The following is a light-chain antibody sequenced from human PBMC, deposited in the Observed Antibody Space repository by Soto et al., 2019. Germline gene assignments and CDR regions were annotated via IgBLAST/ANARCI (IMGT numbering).Light chain of an antibody. CDR2: DVS. Sequence: QSVLTQPASVSGSPGQSITISCTGTSSDVGGYNYVSWYQQHPGKAPNLMYYDVSNRPLGVANRFSGSKSGNTASLTISGLQAEDEAYYYGSSYTSSSTLVFGGGTKLTVL. CDR1: SSDVGGYNY. J-gene: IGLJ2*01. V-gene: IGLV2-14*01. CDR3: SSYTSSSTLV.